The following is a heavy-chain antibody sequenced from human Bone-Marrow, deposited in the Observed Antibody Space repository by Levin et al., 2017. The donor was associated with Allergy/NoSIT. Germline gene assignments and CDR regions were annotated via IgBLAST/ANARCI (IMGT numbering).Heavy chain of an antibody. CDR3: ARARYCTDGVCYIGGYYFDL. J-gene: IGHJ4*02. Sequence: GGSLRLSCTGSGFTFGEHDMTWFRQAPGKGLEWVGFIRNKAYDGATQYAASFEGRFTMSRDDSKSIAYLQMNNLKPDDTAVYFCARARYCTDGVCYIGGYYFDLWGQGTLVTVSS. CDR1: GFTFGEHD. CDR2: IRNKAYDGAT. D-gene: IGHD2-8*01. V-gene: IGHV3-49*03.